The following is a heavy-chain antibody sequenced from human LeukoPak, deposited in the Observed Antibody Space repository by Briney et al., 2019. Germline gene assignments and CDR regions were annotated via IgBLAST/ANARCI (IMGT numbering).Heavy chain of an antibody. CDR2: ISYDGSIK. V-gene: IGHV3-30*04. J-gene: IGHJ4*02. Sequence: GGSLRLSCAASGFTFSNFAMHWVRQAPGKGLEWVAVISYDGSIKYYADSVKGRFTISRDNSKNTLYLEMNSLRDEDTAVYYCARVHRGYSYGRLDYWGQGTLVTVSS. D-gene: IGHD5-18*01. CDR3: ARVHRGYSYGRLDY. CDR1: GFTFSNFA.